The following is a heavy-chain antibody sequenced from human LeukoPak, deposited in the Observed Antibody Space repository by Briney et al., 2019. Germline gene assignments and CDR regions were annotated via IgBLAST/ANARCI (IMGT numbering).Heavy chain of an antibody. D-gene: IGHD3-10*01. J-gene: IGHJ5*02. Sequence: SETLSLTCTVSGGSISSGGYYWSWIRQHPGKGLEWIGYIYYSGSTYYNLSLKSRVTISVDTSKNQFSLKLSSVTAADTAVYYCARALYYYGSGSYSHWFDPWGQGTLVTVSS. CDR1: GGSISSGGYY. CDR3: ARALYYYGSGSYSHWFDP. V-gene: IGHV4-31*03. CDR2: IYYSGST.